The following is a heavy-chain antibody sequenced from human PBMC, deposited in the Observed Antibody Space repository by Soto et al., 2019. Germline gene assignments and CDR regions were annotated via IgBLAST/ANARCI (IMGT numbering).Heavy chain of an antibody. CDR3: ERAGRYSSSSNSGDFDD. CDR1: GFTFSDYY. V-gene: IGHV3-11*01. J-gene: IGHJ4*02. D-gene: IGHD6-6*01. CDR2: ISSSGSTI. Sequence: GWSLRLSCAASGFTFSDYYMSWIRQAPGKGLEWVSYISSSGSTIYYADSVKGRFTISRDNAKNSLYLQMNSLRAEDTAVYYCERAGRYSSSSNSGDFDDWGQGTLVTVSS.